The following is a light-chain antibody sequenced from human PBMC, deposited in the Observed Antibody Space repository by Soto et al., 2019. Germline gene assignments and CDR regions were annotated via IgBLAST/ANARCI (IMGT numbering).Light chain of an antibody. CDR1: QSVNRN. Sequence: EIVMTQSPATLSVSPGERATVSCRTSQSVNRNLAWYPQKPGQVPRLVIYGTSTRAIGIPDRFSGSGSGTEFTLNISSLQSEDFAVYYCHPYYEWHMTFGQGTRMEI. J-gene: IGKJ5*01. CDR3: HPYYEWHMT. V-gene: IGKV3-15*01. CDR2: GTS.